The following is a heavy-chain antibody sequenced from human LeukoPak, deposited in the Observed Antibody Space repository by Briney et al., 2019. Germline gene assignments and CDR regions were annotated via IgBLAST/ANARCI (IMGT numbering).Heavy chain of an antibody. CDR1: GGSISSYY. Sequence: SETLSLTCTVSGGSISSYYWSWIRQPPGKGLEWIGYNYYSGSTNYNPSLKSRVTISVDTSKNQFSLELSSVTAADTAVYYCARDLGGYTLDAFDIWGQGTMVTVSS. V-gene: IGHV4-59*01. CDR2: NYYSGST. J-gene: IGHJ3*02. D-gene: IGHD5-12*01. CDR3: ARDLGGYTLDAFDI.